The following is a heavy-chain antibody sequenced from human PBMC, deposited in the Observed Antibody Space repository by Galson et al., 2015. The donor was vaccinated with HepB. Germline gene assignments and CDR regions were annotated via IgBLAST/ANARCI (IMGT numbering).Heavy chain of an antibody. CDR2: ISSNGGST. CDR1: GFTFSSYA. V-gene: IGHV3-64D*06. D-gene: IGHD3-9*01. J-gene: IGHJ4*02. CDR3: VKESIRYFDWSDY. Sequence: SLRLSCAASGFTFSSYAMHWVRQAPGKGLEYVSAISSNGGSTYYADSVKGRFTISRDNSKNTLYLQMSSLRAEDTAVYYCVKESIRYFDWSDYWGQGTLVTVSS.